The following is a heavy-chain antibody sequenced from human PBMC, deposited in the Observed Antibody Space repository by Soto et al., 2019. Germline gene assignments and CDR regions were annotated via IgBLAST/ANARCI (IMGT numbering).Heavy chain of an antibody. Sequence: EVQLVESGGGLVQPGGSLRLSCAASGFTFSSYSMNWVRQAPGKGLEWVSYISSSSSTIYYADSVKGRFTISRDNAKNSLYLQMNSLRAEDTAVYCCARDLDYGDQYYFDYWGQGTLVTVSS. CDR1: GFTFSSYS. CDR3: ARDLDYGDQYYFDY. D-gene: IGHD4-17*01. J-gene: IGHJ4*02. CDR2: ISSSSSTI. V-gene: IGHV3-48*01.